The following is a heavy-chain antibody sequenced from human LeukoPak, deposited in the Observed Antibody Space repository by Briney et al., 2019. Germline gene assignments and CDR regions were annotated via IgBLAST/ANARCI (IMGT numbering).Heavy chain of an antibody. CDR2: IIPIFGTA. CDR3: ARGGDSSGLDAFDI. CDR1: GYTFTSYG. D-gene: IGHD3-22*01. Sequence: SVKVSCKASGYTFTSYGISWVRQAPGQGLEWMGGIIPIFGTANYAQKFQGRATITADESTSTAYMELSSLRSEDTAVYYCARGGDSSGLDAFDIWGQGTMVTVSS. J-gene: IGHJ3*02. V-gene: IGHV1-69*13.